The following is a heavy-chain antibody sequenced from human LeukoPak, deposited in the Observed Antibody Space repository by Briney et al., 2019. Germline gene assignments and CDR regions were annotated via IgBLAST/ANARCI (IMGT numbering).Heavy chain of an antibody. J-gene: IGHJ4*02. D-gene: IGHD3-10*01. V-gene: IGHV6-1*01. CDR3: ARGAVRGGTNFDY. Sequence: SQTLSLTCAISGDSVSGSPAVWNWIRQSPSGGLEWLGRAYYRSKWYIDYAVSVKGRITITPDTSKNQFSLQLNSVTPEDTAVYYCARGAVRGGTNFDYWGQGTPVTVSS. CDR1: GDSVSGSPAV. CDR2: AYYRSKWYI.